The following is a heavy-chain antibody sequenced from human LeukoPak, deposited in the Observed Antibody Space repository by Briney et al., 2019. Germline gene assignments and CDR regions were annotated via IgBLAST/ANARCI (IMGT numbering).Heavy chain of an antibody. D-gene: IGHD3-10*01. Sequence: GGSLRLSCAASGFTFSSYSMNWARQAPGKGLEWVSSISSSSSYIYYADSVKGRFTISRDNAKNSLYLQMNSLRAEDTAVYYCARDRGAEYFQHWGQGTLVTVSS. J-gene: IGHJ1*01. CDR3: ARDRGAEYFQH. CDR1: GFTFSSYS. CDR2: ISSSSSYI. V-gene: IGHV3-21*01.